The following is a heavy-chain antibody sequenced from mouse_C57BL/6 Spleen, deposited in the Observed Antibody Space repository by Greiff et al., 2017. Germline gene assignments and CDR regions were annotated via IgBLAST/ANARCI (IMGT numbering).Heavy chain of an antibody. Sequence: QVQLQQPGTELVKPGASVKLSCKASGYTFTSYWMHWVKQRPGQGLEWIGNINPSNGGTNYNEKFKSKATLTVDKSSSTAYMQLSSLTSEDSAVXYCAIPGGSSHWYFDVWGTGTTVTVSS. CDR3: AIPGGSSHWYFDV. CDR1: GYTFTSYW. J-gene: IGHJ1*03. D-gene: IGHD1-1*01. V-gene: IGHV1-53*01. CDR2: INPSNGGT.